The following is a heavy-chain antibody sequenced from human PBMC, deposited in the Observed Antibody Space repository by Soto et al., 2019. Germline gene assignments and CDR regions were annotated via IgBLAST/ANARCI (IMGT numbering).Heavy chain of an antibody. CDR3: ARDSCSSTSCFFGYYYYGMDV. D-gene: IGHD2-2*01. CDR1: GGTFSSYA. V-gene: IGHV1-69*13. Sequence: GASVKVSCKASGGTFSSYAISWVRQAPGQGLGWMGGIIPIFGTANYAQKFQGRVTITADESTSTAYMELSSLRSEDTAVYYCARDSCSSTSCFFGYYYYGMDVWGQGTTVTVSS. CDR2: IIPIFGTA. J-gene: IGHJ6*02.